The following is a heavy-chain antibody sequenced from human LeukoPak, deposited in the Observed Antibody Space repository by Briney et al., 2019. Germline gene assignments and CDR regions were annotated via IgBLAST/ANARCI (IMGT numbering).Heavy chain of an antibody. CDR3: ARGISYYYGSGSVYYYGMDV. J-gene: IGHJ6*02. CDR2: INPNSGGT. CDR1: GYTFTGYY. V-gene: IGHV1-2*04. D-gene: IGHD3-10*01. Sequence: ASVKVSCKASGYTFTGYYMHWVRQAPGQGLEWMGWINPNSGGTNYAQKFQGWVTMTRDTSISTAYMELSRLRSDDTAVYYCARGISYYYGSGSVYYYGMDVWGQGTTVTVSS.